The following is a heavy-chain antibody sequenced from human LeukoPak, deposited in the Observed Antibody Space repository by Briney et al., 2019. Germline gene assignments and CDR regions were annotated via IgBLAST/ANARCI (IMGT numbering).Heavy chain of an antibody. V-gene: IGHV1-69*04. CDR1: GYTFTSYG. CDR3: ASPRALYCSSTSCQTANGAFDI. D-gene: IGHD2-2*01. CDR2: IIPILGIA. Sequence: SVKVSCKASGYTFTSYGISWVRQAPGQGLEWMGRIIPILGIANYAQKFQGRVTITADKSTSTAYMELSSLRSEDTAVYYCASPRALYCSSTSCQTANGAFDIWGQGTMVTVSS. J-gene: IGHJ3*02.